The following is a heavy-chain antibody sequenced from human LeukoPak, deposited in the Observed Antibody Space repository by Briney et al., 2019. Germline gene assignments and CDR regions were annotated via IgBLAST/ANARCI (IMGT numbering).Heavy chain of an antibody. CDR3: ARGREVWFGEKDY. CDR1: GYTFTCYY. CDR2: INPNSGGT. J-gene: IGHJ4*02. Sequence: ASVKVSCKASGYTFTCYYIHWVRQAPGQGLEWMGRINPNSGGTNYAQKFQGRVTMTRDTSISTAYMELSRLRSDDTAVYYCARGREVWFGEKDYWGQGTLVTVSS. V-gene: IGHV1-2*06. D-gene: IGHD3-10*01.